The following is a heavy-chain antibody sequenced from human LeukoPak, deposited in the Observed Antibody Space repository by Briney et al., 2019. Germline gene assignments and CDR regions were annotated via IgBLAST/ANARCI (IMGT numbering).Heavy chain of an antibody. J-gene: IGHJ4*02. CDR2: ISSSSSTYI. D-gene: IGHD3-10*01. CDR1: GFTFSDFT. CDR3: ARGNYYGSGSYQGNDY. V-gene: IGHV3-21*04. Sequence: GGSLRLSCVGSGFTFSDFTINWVRQTPGKGLEWVSCISSSSSTYIYYADSVKGRFTISRDNAKNSLYLQMNSLRAEDTALYHCARGNYYGSGSYQGNDYWGQGTLVTVSS.